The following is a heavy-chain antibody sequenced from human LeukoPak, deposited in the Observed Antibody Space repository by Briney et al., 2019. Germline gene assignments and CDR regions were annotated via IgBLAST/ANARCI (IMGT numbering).Heavy chain of an antibody. D-gene: IGHD2-2*01. CDR3: ARGDCSSTSCYFASAPTVVDY. CDR2: FDPEDGET. Sequence: GASVKVSCKVSGYTLTELSMHWVRQAPGKGLGWMGGFDPEDGETIYAQKFQGRVTMTRDTSITTAYMELSRLRSDDTAVYYCARGDCSSTSCYFASAPTVVDYWGQGTLVTVSS. CDR1: GYTLTELS. J-gene: IGHJ4*02. V-gene: IGHV1-24*01.